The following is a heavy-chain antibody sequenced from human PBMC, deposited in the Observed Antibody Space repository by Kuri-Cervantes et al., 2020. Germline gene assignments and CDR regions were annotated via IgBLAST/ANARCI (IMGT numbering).Heavy chain of an antibody. V-gene: IGHV2-26*01. CDR1: GLPLNNVRMS. CDR2: ISSNDEK. CDR3: ARTWYYYSSGSYWFDP. Sequence: SGPMLVKSGEGLRLRCTVCGLPLNNVRMSVSWIRQPPGEALEWLAHISSNDEKSYNEALKTRLTISKDTSGGQVVLTMTNVDVVDTATYYCARTWYYYSSGSYWFDPWGQGTLVTVS. D-gene: IGHD3-10*01. J-gene: IGHJ5*02.